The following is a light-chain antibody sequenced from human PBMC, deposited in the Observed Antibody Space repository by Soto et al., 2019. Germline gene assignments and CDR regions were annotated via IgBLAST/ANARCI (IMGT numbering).Light chain of an antibody. CDR3: QQLNGYQLA. Sequence: DIQLTQSPSFLSASVGDTVTITCRASQAMSTYLAWDQQKPWKVPKLLIRSASTLQSGVPPRFSGGGSGTEFTLTISALQPDDSGIFYCQQLNGYQLAFGGGTNVEIK. V-gene: IGKV1-9*01. J-gene: IGKJ4*01. CDR2: SAS. CDR1: QAMSTY.